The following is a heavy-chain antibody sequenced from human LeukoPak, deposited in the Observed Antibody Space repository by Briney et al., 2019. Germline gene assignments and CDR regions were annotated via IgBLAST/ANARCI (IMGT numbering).Heavy chain of an antibody. CDR2: IYYSGST. J-gene: IGHJ4*02. CDR1: RGAIRRYS. Sequence: SETLFLTCAVSRGAIRRYSSRGIRQPPGKRLEWIGHIYYSGSTNNKPSLKSRVTISVDTSKKQFSLSLSSVTAADTAVYYCARRSTILSGYQDTLYYFDSWGQGTPVTVSS. CDR3: ARRSTILSGYQDTLYYFDS. V-gene: IGHV4-59*01. D-gene: IGHD3-9*01.